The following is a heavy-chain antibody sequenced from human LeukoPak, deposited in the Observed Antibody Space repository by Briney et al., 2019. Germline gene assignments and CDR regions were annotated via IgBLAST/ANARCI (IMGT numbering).Heavy chain of an antibody. V-gene: IGHV1-69*06. J-gene: IGHJ5*01. D-gene: IGHD3-22*01. CDR2: IIAIFGTA. CDR1: EGTFSSYA. CDR3: ANHDSSDS. Sequence: EASVKVSCKASEGTFSSYAISWVRQAPGQGLEWMGRIIAIFGTANYAQKFQGRVTITADKSTSTAYMELSSLRSEDTAVYYCANHDSSDSWGQGTLVTVSS.